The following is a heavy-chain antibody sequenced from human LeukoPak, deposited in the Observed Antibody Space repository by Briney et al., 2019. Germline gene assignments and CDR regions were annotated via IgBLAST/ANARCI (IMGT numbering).Heavy chain of an antibody. J-gene: IGHJ3*02. V-gene: IGHV3-23*01. D-gene: IGHD6-19*01. CDR1: GFTFSNYA. Sequence: PGGSLRLSCAASGFTFSNYAVSWVRQAPGKGLEWVSGISDSGGNTFYADSVKGRFTISRDNSKNTLYLQMNSLRAEDTAVYYCARDRVAVAGRIYAFDIWGQGTMVTVSS. CDR2: ISDSGGNT. CDR3: ARDRVAVAGRIYAFDI.